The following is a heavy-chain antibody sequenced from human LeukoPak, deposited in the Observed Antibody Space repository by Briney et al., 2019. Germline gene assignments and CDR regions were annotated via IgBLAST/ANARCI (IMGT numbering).Heavy chain of an antibody. D-gene: IGHD6-19*01. Sequence: GGSLRLSYAASGFTFSSYSMNWVRQAPGKGLEWVSYISSSSTTIYYADSVKGRFTISRDNAKNSLYLRMNSLRDEDTAVYYCARYLSGWSDDYWGQGTLVTVSS. CDR3: ARYLSGWSDDY. V-gene: IGHV3-48*02. CDR2: ISSSSTTI. J-gene: IGHJ4*02. CDR1: GFTFSSYS.